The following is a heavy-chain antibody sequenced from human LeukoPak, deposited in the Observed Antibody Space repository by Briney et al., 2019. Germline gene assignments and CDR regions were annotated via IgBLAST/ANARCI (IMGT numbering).Heavy chain of an antibody. V-gene: IGHV3-33*01. Sequence: GGSLRLSCAASGFTFSSYGMHWVRQAPGKGLEWVAVIWYDGSNKYYADSVKGRFTISRDNSKNTLYLQMNSLRAEDTAVYYCARDSGYSSSWDMGYYCYGMDVWGKGTTVTVSS. D-gene: IGHD6-13*01. CDR3: ARDSGYSSSWDMGYYCYGMDV. CDR2: IWYDGSNK. J-gene: IGHJ6*04. CDR1: GFTFSSYG.